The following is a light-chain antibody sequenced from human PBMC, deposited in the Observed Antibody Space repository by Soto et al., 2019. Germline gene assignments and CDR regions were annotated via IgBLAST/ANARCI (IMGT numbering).Light chain of an antibody. Sequence: EVVLTQSPGTLSFSPGDRATLSCRASQSVSSDYLAWYQHKPGQAPRLLIYGASRGAAGIPDRFSGSGSGTDFTLTISRLEPEDFAVYFCQLYGRSPMFTFGQGTKLEVK. J-gene: IGKJ2*01. CDR2: GAS. CDR3: QLYGRSPMFT. V-gene: IGKV3-20*01. CDR1: QSVSSDY.